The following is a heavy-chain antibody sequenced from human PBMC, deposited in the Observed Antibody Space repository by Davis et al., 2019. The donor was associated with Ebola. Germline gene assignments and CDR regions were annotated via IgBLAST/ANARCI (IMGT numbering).Heavy chain of an antibody. CDR1: GFTFSSYW. Sequence: PGGSLRLSCAASGFTFSSYWMSWVRQAPGKGLEWVANIKQDGSEKYYVDSVKGRFTISRDNAKNSLYLQMNSLRAEDTAVYYCARRIRYCGGDCYSHFDYWGQGTLVTVSS. CDR3: ARRIRYCGGDCYSHFDY. V-gene: IGHV3-7*01. CDR2: IKQDGSEK. D-gene: IGHD2-21*01. J-gene: IGHJ4*02.